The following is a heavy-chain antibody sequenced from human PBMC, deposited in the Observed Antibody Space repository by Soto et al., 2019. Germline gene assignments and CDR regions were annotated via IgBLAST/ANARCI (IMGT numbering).Heavy chain of an antibody. CDR2: ISGSGGST. CDR3: AKATFYRPTGGMDV. D-gene: IGHD3-16*02. Sequence: EVQLLESGGGLVQPGWSLRLSCAASGFTFSSYAMSWVRQAPGKGLEWVSAISGSGGSTYYADSVKGRFTISRDNSKNTLYLQMNSLRAEDTAVYYCAKATFYRPTGGMDVWGQGTTVTVSS. J-gene: IGHJ6*02. V-gene: IGHV3-23*01. CDR1: GFTFSSYA.